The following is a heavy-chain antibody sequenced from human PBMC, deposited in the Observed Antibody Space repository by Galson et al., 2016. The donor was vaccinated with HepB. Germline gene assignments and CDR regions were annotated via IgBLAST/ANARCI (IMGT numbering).Heavy chain of an antibody. Sequence: SETLSLTCTISAGSIGGYFWSWIRQPPGKGLEWIGNIFYSGSTRYNSTLQSRVTIPLDKSKNQFSLNLRSATAADTAIYFCAREEWEALRNAFDVWGQGIMVTVSS. D-gene: IGHD1-26*01. CDR1: AGSIGGYF. V-gene: IGHV4-59*01. CDR2: IFYSGST. J-gene: IGHJ3*01. CDR3: AREEWEALRNAFDV.